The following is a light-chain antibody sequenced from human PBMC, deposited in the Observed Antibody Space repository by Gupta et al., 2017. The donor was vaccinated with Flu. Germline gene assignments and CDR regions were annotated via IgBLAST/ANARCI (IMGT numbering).Light chain of an antibody. CDR1: SYNIGAGYG. Sequence: VTLSCTGSSYNIGAGYGVHWYKKLPGTAPKLLIYANTNRPSGVPDRFSGSNSGTSASLAITGLQPEDEADYFCQSYDNGLSTSVFGGGTKLTVL. CDR3: QSYDNGLSTSV. V-gene: IGLV1-40*01. J-gene: IGLJ3*02. CDR2: ANT.